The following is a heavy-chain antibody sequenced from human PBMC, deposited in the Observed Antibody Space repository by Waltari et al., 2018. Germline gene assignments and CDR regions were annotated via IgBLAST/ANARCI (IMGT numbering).Heavy chain of an antibody. J-gene: IGHJ6*02. D-gene: IGHD5-12*01. CDR1: SSYA. V-gene: IGHV3-23*01. Sequence: EVQILGSGGGLIQPGGSLRLSCAAFSSYAMSWVRQAPGKGLELVACIGVGGGATYYAASVKGRFTISRDNSENTMFLQINSLRAEDTAVYFCAKCDSGYDSVERDYYFYGMDVRGQGTTVIVSS. CDR2: IGVGGGAT. CDR3: AKCDSGYDSVERDYYFYGMDV.